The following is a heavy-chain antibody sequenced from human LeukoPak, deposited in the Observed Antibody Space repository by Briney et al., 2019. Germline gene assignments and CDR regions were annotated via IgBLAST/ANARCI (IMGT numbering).Heavy chain of an antibody. CDR3: ARSPLYCSGGSCLGHFDY. D-gene: IGHD2-15*01. V-gene: IGHV4-59*05. Sequence: SETLSLTCTVSGGSISSYYWSWIRQPPGKGLEWIGSIYYSGSTYYNPSLKSRVNISVDTSKNQFSLKLSSVTAADTAVYYCARSPLYCSGGSCLGHFDYWGQGTLVTVSS. CDR2: IYYSGST. J-gene: IGHJ4*02. CDR1: GGSISSYY.